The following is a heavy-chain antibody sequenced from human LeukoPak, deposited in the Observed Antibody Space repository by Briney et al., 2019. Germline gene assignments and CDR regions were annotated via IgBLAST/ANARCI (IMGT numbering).Heavy chain of an antibody. CDR3: ARERANWAYYFDY. CDR2: IYSGGST. D-gene: IGHD7-27*01. Sequence: GGSLRLSCAASGFTVSSNYMSWVRQAPGKGLEWVSVIYSGGSTYYADSMKGRFTVSRDNSKNTLYLQMNSLRAEDTAVYYCARERANWAYYFDYWGQGTLVTVSS. CDR1: GFTVSSNY. V-gene: IGHV3-53*01. J-gene: IGHJ4*02.